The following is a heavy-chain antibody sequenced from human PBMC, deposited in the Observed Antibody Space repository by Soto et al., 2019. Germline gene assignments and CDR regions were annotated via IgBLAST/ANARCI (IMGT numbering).Heavy chain of an antibody. V-gene: IGHV3-33*01. CDR3: ARAVGPFDY. CDR2: IWYDGSNK. D-gene: IGHD3-3*01. CDR1: GFIFSTYG. Sequence: GGSLRLSCAASGFIFSTYGMHWVRQAPGKGLEWVAVIWYDGSNKYYADSVKGRFIISRDNSESTLYLQMHSLRAEDTAVYYCARAVGPFDYWGQGTLVTV. J-gene: IGHJ4*02.